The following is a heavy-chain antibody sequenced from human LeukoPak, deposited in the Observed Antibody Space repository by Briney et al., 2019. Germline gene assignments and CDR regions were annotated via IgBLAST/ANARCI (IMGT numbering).Heavy chain of an antibody. Sequence: PGGSLRLSCAASGFTFSGYAMSWVRQAPGKGLEWVSATSASAGDTYYADSVKGRLTVSRDNSKNTLYLQMNNLRADDTAVYYCAKRIEYSSSSAYFDFWGQGTLLTVSS. V-gene: IGHV3-23*01. D-gene: IGHD6-6*01. J-gene: IGHJ4*02. CDR2: TSASAGDT. CDR3: AKRIEYSSSSAYFDF. CDR1: GFTFSGYA.